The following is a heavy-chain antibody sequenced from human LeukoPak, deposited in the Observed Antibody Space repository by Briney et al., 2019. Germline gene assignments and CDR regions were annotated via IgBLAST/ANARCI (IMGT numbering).Heavy chain of an antibody. J-gene: IGHJ3*02. CDR1: GFTFDDYA. D-gene: IGHD2-21*02. Sequence: GGSLRLSCAASGFTFDDYAMHWVRQAPGKGLEWVSGISWNSGSIGYADSVKGRFTISRDNAKNSLYLQMNSLRAEDTAVYYCASMETCCGGDCYSGYDAFDIWGQGTMVTVSS. CDR2: ISWNSGSI. V-gene: IGHV3-9*01. CDR3: ASMETCCGGDCYSGYDAFDI.